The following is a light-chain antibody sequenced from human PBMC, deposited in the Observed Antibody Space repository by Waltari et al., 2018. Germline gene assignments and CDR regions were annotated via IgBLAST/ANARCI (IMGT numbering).Light chain of an antibody. CDR1: RSDVGGYNY. J-gene: IGLJ1*01. V-gene: IGLV2-14*03. CDR3: SSYTSSSTLDV. CDR2: DVS. Sequence: QSALTQPASVSGSPGQSITISCTGTRSDVGGYNYVSLYQQHPGKAPKLMIYDVSNRPSGVSNRFSGSKSGNTASLTISGLQAEDEADYYCSSYTSSSTLDVFGTGTKVTVL.